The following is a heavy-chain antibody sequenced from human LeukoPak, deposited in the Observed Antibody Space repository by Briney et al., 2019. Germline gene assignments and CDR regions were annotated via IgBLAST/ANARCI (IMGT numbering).Heavy chain of an antibody. CDR2: ISYNGSP. CDR1: GGSISSNY. Sequence: SETLSLTCTVSGGSISSNYWNWIRQPPGKGLEWIGYISYNGSPKYNPSLKSRVSISADTSNNQFSLKLSSVTAADTALYYCARSLIQYGADSAWPIHFDSWGQGTLVTVSS. V-gene: IGHV4-59*08. J-gene: IGHJ4*02. CDR3: ARSLIQYGADSAWPIHFDS. D-gene: IGHD4-23*01.